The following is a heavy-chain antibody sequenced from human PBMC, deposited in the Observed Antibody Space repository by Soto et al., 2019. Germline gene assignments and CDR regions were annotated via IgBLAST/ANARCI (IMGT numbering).Heavy chain of an antibody. Sequence: QVQLVESGGGVVQPGRSLRLSCAASGFTSSRYGMHWVRQAPGKGLEWVASISSDGSSEDYVDSVKGRFTVSRDNSKNTLYLQMNSLRAEDTAVYFCAKGREQQLVRIGLDVWGQGTTVTVSS. CDR1: GFTSSRYG. CDR3: AKGREQQLVRIGLDV. CDR2: ISSDGSSE. J-gene: IGHJ6*02. D-gene: IGHD6-13*01. V-gene: IGHV3-30*18.